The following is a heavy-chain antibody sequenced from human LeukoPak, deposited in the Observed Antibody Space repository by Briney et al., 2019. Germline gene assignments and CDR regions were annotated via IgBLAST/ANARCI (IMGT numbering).Heavy chain of an antibody. CDR2: IHYSGST. D-gene: IGHD7-27*01. Sequence: PSETLSLTCTVSDGSISGYYWSWIRQPPGKALEWIGYIHYSGSTNYNPSLKSRVTISVDTSKNHFSLKLSSVTAADTALYYCARLISGVGYFDYWGQGILVTVSS. CDR3: ARLISGVGYFDY. CDR1: DGSISGYY. J-gene: IGHJ4*02. V-gene: IGHV4-59*08.